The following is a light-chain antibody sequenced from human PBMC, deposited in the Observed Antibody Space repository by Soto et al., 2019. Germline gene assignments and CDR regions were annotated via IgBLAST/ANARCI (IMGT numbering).Light chain of an antibody. CDR1: NSDVGGYNY. J-gene: IGLJ2*01. CDR3: SSYTTSSTVV. Sequence: QSVLTQPASISRSPGQSITISCTGTNSDVGGYNYVSWYQQYPGKAPKLMIYDVDNRPSGVSYRFSDSKSGKTASLTISGLQAEDEADYYCSSYTTSSTVVFGGGTKVTVL. CDR2: DVD. V-gene: IGLV2-14*01.